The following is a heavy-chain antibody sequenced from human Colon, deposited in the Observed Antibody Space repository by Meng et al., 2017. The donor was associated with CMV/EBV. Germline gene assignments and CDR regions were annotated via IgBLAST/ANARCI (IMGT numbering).Heavy chain of an antibody. CDR3: ARSPGSSPAGGDGMDV. Sequence: GGSLRLSCAASGFTFSTYPMSWVRQAPGKGLEWVSGISESGDDPYQADSVKGRFTISRDNSKNILYLQMNSLRSEDTAIYYCARSPGSSPAGGDGMDVWGQGTTVTVSS. V-gene: IGHV3-23*01. D-gene: IGHD6-13*01. CDR2: ISESGDDP. CDR1: GFTFSTYP. J-gene: IGHJ6*02.